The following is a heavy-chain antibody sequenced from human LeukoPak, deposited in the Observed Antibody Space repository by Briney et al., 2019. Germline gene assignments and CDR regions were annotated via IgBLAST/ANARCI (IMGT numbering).Heavy chain of an antibody. J-gene: IGHJ4*02. CDR2: ISYDGSNK. CDR1: GFTFSSYA. CDR3: PRERYYYDSSGSYYFDY. Sequence: PGGSLRLSCAASGFTFSSYAMHWVRQAPGKGLEWVAVISYDGSNKYYADSVKGRFTISRHNSKNTLYLQMNSLRAEDTAVYYCPRERYYYDSSGSYYFDYWGQGTLVTVSS. V-gene: IGHV3-30-3*01. D-gene: IGHD3-22*01.